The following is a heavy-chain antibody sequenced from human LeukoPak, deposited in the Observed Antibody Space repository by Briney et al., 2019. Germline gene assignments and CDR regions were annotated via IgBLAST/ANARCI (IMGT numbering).Heavy chain of an antibody. V-gene: IGHV3-30*02. J-gene: IGHJ4*02. CDR3: AKEINWGSSWLSLDY. CDR2: IRYDGANK. Sequence: GGSLRLSCAASAFTFSSYGMHWVRQAPGKGLEWVAFIRYDGANKYYADSVKGRFTISRDNSKNTLYLQMNSLRADDTAVYYCAKEINWGSSWLSLDYWGQGTLVTVSS. CDR1: AFTFSSYG. D-gene: IGHD6-13*01.